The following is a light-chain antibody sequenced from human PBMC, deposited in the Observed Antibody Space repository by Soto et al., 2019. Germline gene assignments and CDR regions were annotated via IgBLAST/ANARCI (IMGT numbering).Light chain of an antibody. Sequence: EIVMTQSPATLSVSPGERANLSCRASQRVSSNLAWYQQKPGQAPRLLIYGASTRATGIPARFSGSGSGTEFTLTISSLQPEDFAVYYCQQYNNWPPWTFGQGTKVELK. CDR2: GAS. CDR3: QQYNNWPPWT. CDR1: QRVSSN. V-gene: IGKV3-15*01. J-gene: IGKJ1*01.